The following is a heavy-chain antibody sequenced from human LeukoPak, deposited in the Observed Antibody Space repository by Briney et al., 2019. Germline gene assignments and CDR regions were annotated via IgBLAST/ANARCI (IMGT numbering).Heavy chain of an antibody. V-gene: IGHV3-30-3*01. Sequence: GRSLRLSCAASGFTFSSYAIHWVRQAPGKGLEWVAVISYDGSNKYYADSVKGRFTISRDNSKNTLYLQMNSLRAENTAVYYCAGGYCSGGSCSLSGPWGQGTLVTVSS. J-gene: IGHJ5*02. CDR2: ISYDGSNK. CDR1: GFTFSSYA. D-gene: IGHD2-15*01. CDR3: AGGYCSGGSCSLSGP.